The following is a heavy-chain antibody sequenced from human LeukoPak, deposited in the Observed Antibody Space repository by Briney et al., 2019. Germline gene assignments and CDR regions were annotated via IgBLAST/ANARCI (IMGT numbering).Heavy chain of an antibody. D-gene: IGHD3-9*01. V-gene: IGHV1-46*04. CDR1: GHSLTIIH. CDR2: LTPWGGDK. J-gene: IGHJ1*01. CDR3: AREKALDL. Sequence: ASVTVSFTAPGHSLTIIHMHWGRQAPGQGLEWLAMLTPWGGDKFYAHNLRDRVTVTRDTSTGAVYMEVRSLRSEDTAFYYCAREKALDLWGQGTLITVSS.